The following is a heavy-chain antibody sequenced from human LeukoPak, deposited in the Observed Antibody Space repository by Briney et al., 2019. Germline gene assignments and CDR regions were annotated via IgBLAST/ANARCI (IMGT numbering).Heavy chain of an antibody. J-gene: IGHJ4*02. Sequence: PSETLSLTRTVSGGSISSGGYYWSWIRQHPGEGLEWIGYIYYSGSTYYTPSLKSRVTISVDTSKNQFSLKLSSVTAADTAVYYCARHPGDRSGYHFDYWGQGTLVTVSS. D-gene: IGHD3-22*01. CDR3: ARHPGDRSGYHFDY. V-gene: IGHV4-31*03. CDR2: IYYSGST. CDR1: GGSISSGGYY.